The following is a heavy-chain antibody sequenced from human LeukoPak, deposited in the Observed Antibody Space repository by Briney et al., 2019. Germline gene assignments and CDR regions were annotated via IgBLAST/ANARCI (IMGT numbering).Heavy chain of an antibody. J-gene: IGHJ5*02. CDR2: INPNSGGT. V-gene: IGHV1-2*02. D-gene: IGHD3-10*01. CDR3: ARAPGLWFGELLVFDP. Sequence: ASVKVSCKASGYTFTGYYMHWVRQAPGQGLEWMGWINPNSGGTNYAQKFQGRVTMTGDTSISTAYMELSRLRSDDTAVYYCARAPGLWFGELLVFDPWGQGTLVTVSS. CDR1: GYTFTGYY.